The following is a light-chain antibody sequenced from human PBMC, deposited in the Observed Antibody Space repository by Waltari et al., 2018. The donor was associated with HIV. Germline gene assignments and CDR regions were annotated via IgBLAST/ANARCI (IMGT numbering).Light chain of an antibody. J-gene: IGLJ2*01. V-gene: IGLV3-1*01. CDR3: QAWDSSTVV. CDR1: KLGDKY. CDR2: QDS. Sequence: SYELTQPPSVSVSPGQTASLTCSGDKLGDKYACWYQQKPGQSPVLVIDQDSKRPSGIPERFSGSNSGNTATLTISGTQAMDEADYYCQAWDSSTVVFGGGTKLTVL.